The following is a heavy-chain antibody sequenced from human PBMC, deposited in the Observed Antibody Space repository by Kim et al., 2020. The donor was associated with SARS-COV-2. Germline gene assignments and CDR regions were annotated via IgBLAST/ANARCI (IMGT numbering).Heavy chain of an antibody. Sequence: SETLSLTCTVSGGSINTYYWSWIRQPPGKGLEWIGYIYYSGSATYNPSLKSRVTISVDTSKNQFSLKLSSVTAADTAVYYCGRHSKPAAEGAFDIWAQGTMVTVSS. CDR3: GRHSKPAAEGAFDI. J-gene: IGHJ3*02. V-gene: IGHV4-59*08. D-gene: IGHD2-2*01. CDR1: GGSINTYY. CDR2: IYYSGSA.